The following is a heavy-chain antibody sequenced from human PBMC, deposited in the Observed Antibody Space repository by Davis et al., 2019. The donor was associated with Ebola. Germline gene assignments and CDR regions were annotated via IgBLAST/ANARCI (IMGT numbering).Heavy chain of an antibody. CDR1: GGSISSYY. CDR2: AHYSGST. J-gene: IGHJ4*02. Sequence: MPSETLSLTCTVPGGSISSYYWSWIRQPPGKGLEWIGYAHYSGSTNYNPSLKSRVTISVDTSKKQFSLKLSSVTAADTAVYYCANLRDGYNTDWGQGTLVIVSS. CDR3: ANLRDGYNTD. V-gene: IGHV4-59*08. D-gene: IGHD5-24*01.